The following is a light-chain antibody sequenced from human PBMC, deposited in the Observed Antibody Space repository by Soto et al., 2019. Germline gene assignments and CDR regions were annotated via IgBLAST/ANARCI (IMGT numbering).Light chain of an antibody. V-gene: IGKV3-20*01. CDR1: QSVSSSF. CDR2: GT. J-gene: IGKJ4*01. CDR3: QQYGSSSLS. Sequence: EIVLTQSPGTLSLSPGERATLSCRASQSVSSSFLAWYQQKPGQAPRLLIYGTRRAPGIPDTLSGSGSGTDFTLTISRLEPEDFVVYYCQQYGSSSLSFGGGTKVEI.